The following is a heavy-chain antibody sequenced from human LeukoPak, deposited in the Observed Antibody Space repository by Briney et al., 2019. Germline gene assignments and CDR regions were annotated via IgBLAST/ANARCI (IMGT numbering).Heavy chain of an antibody. Sequence: GASVKVSCKASGYSFTGDYMHWVRQAPGQGLEWMGWINPNSGGTNYAQKFQGRVTMTRDTSISTAYMELSRLRSDDTAVYYCARDRRVSGYDFGPHLYWGQGTLVTVSS. J-gene: IGHJ4*02. D-gene: IGHD5-12*01. CDR3: ARDRRVSGYDFGPHLY. CDR2: INPNSGGT. V-gene: IGHV1-2*02. CDR1: GYSFTGDY.